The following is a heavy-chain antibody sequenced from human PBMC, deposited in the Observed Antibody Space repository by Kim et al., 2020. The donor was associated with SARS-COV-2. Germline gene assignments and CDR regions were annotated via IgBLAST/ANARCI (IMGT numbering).Heavy chain of an antibody. D-gene: IGHD2-21*01. CDR3: ARDIPRWPRSRYYYGMDV. CDR1: GYTFTSYG. Sequence: ASVKVSCKASGYTFTSYGISWVRQAPGQGLEWMGWISAYNGNTNYAQKLQGRVTMTTDTSTSTAYMELRSLRSDDTAVYYCARDIPRWPRSRYYYGMDVWGQGTTVTVSS. J-gene: IGHJ6*02. CDR2: ISAYNGNT. V-gene: IGHV1-18*01.